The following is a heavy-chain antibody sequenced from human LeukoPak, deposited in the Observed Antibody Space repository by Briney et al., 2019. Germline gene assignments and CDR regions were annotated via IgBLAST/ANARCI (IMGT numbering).Heavy chain of an antibody. CDR1: GGSISSYY. Sequence: SETLSLTCTVSGGSISSYYWSWIRQPPGKGLEWIGYIYYSGSTNYNPSLKSRVTISVDTSKNQFSLKLSSVTAADTAVYYCARDNLLWFGDQGAFDIWGLGTMVTVSS. CDR2: IYYSGST. J-gene: IGHJ3*02. D-gene: IGHD3-10*01. V-gene: IGHV4-59*12. CDR3: ARDNLLWFGDQGAFDI.